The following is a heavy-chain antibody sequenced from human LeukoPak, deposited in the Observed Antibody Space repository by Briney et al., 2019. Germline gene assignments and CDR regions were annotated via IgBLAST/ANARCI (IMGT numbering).Heavy chain of an antibody. Sequence: GGSLRLSCEASGFTFSTYWITWVRQAPGKGLEWVATTNHDGSEKYFVDSVKGRFTISRDSAKNSLYLQMNSLRAEDTALYHGARDRRAVPYAKYSGLDVWGQGTTVTVSS. V-gene: IGHV3-7*04. J-gene: IGHJ6*02. CDR1: GFTFSTYW. CDR2: TNHDGSEK. D-gene: IGHD2-2*01. CDR3: ARDRRAVPYAKYSGLDV.